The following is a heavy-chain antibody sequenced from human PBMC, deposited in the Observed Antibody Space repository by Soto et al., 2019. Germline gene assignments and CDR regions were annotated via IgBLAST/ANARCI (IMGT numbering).Heavy chain of an antibody. J-gene: IGHJ4*02. V-gene: IGHV1-46*01. CDR2: INPSGGST. CDR3: ARPPLDY. CDR1: GYTFTSYY. Sequence: QVQLVQSGAEVKKPGASVKISCKASGYTFTSYYMHWVRQAPGQGLEWMGIINPSGGSTNYAQKLQGRVAMTRDTSTSTVYMELNSPRSEDTAVYYCARPPLDYWGQGTLVTVSS.